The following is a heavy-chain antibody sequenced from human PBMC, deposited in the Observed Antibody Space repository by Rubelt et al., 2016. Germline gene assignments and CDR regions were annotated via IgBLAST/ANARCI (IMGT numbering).Heavy chain of an antibody. CDR1: GFTFSNYG. D-gene: IGHD2-15*01. V-gene: IGHV3-NL1*01. J-gene: IGHJ6*02. CDR2: IYSGGTT. Sequence: QVQLVESGGGVVQPGRSLRLSCAASGFTFSNYGMHWVRQAPGKGLEWVSVIYSGGTTYHAASVKGRFTISRDTSKNTVYLQMNILRAEDTAIYFCARERTRGDYYYGMDVWGQGTTVTVSS. CDR3: ARERTRGDYYYGMDV.